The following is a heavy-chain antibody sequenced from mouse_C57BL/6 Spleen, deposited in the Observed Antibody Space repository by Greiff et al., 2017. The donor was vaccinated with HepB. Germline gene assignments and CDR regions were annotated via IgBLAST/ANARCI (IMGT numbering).Heavy chain of an antibody. V-gene: IGHV1-62-2*01. D-gene: IGHD2-4*01. J-gene: IGHJ2*01. CDR1: GYTFTEYT. CDR3: ARHEEGDYYDYDRVIDY. Sequence: VKLQESGAELVKPGASVKLSCKASGYTFTEYTIHWVKQRSGQGIEWIGWFYPGSGSIKYNEKFKDKATLTADKSSSTVYMELSRLTSEDSAVYFCARHEEGDYYDYDRVIDYWGQGTTLTVSS. CDR2: FYPGSGSI.